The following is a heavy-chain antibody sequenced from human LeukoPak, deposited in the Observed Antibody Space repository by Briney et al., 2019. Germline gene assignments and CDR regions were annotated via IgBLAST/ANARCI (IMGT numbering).Heavy chain of an antibody. CDR3: AKDLRSRARFGYYGMDV. J-gene: IGHJ6*02. Sequence: GGSLRLSCAASGFTFDDYAMHWVRQAPGKGLEWVSGISWNSGSIGYADSVKGRFTISRDNAKNSLYLQVNSLRAEDTALYYCAKDLRSRARFGYYGMDVWGQGTTVTVSS. CDR1: GFTFDDYA. CDR2: ISWNSGSI. D-gene: IGHD3-10*02. V-gene: IGHV3-9*01.